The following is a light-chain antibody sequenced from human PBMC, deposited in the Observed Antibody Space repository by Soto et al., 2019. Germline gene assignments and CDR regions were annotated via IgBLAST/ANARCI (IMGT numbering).Light chain of an antibody. CDR1: QSVSSNC. Sequence: EIVLTQSPGTLSLSPGERATLSCRASQSVSSNCLAWYQQRAGQAPRILIYGASNRATGIPDRFSGGGFGTDFALTISKLEPEDFAVDYCQQYGYSPGTARWTFGRGTKVEL. CDR2: GAS. J-gene: IGKJ1*01. CDR3: QQYGYSPGTARWT. V-gene: IGKV3-20*01.